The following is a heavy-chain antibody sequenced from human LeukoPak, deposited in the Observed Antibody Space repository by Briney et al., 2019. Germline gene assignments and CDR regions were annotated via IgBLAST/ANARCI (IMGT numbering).Heavy chain of an antibody. CDR1: GFTFSSYG. V-gene: IGHV3-33*01. CDR2: IWYDGSNK. D-gene: IGHD3-9*01. J-gene: IGHJ4*02. Sequence: QTGGSLRLSCAASGFTFSSYGMPWVRQAPGKGLEWVAVIWYDGSNKYYADSVKGRFTISRDNSKNTLYLQMNSLRAEDTAVYYCARDHLRYFDWSPPDYWGQGTLVTVSS. CDR3: ARDHLRYFDWSPPDY.